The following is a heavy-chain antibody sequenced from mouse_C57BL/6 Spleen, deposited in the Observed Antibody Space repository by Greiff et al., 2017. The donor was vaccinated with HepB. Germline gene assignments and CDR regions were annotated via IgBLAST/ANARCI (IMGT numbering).Heavy chain of an antibody. CDR1: GYTFTSYW. J-gene: IGHJ2*01. CDR2: IHPNSGST. V-gene: IGHV1-64*01. Sequence: QVQLQQPGAELVKPGASVKLSCKASGYTFTSYWMHWVKQRPGQGLEWIGMIHPNSGSTNYNEKFKSKATLTVDKSSSTAYMQLSSLTSEDSAVYYCARYEGGLRGYFDYWGQGTTLTVSS. D-gene: IGHD3-2*02. CDR3: ARYEGGLRGYFDY.